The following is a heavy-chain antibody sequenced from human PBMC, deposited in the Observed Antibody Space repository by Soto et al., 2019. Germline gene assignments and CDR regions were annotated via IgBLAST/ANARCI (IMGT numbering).Heavy chain of an antibody. CDR2: IKHEGSEK. Sequence: EVQLVESGGYLVQPGGSLRLSCAASGFTFSTYYMNWVRQAPGKGLEWVANIKHEGSEKYYVDSVKGRFTISRDNAKNSLYLQMNSLRAEDTAVYFCARDRRLCSGENCYSVLDSWGQGTLVTVSS. J-gene: IGHJ4*02. D-gene: IGHD2-15*01. CDR1: GFTFSTYY. CDR3: ARDRRLCSGENCYSVLDS. V-gene: IGHV3-7*01.